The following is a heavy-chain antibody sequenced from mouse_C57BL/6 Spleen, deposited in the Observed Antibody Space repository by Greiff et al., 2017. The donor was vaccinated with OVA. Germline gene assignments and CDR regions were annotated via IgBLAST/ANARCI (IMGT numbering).Heavy chain of an antibody. Sequence: QVQLKQSGAELVRPGASVTLSCKASGYTFTDYEMHWVQQTPVHGLEWIGDIDPETGGTAYTQKFTGKAILTADKSSSTAYIELRSLTSEDSAVYYCTIEGGYFDVWGTGTTVTVSS. V-gene: IGHV1-15*01. J-gene: IGHJ1*03. CDR1: GYTFTDYE. CDR3: TIEGGYFDV. CDR2: IDPETGGT.